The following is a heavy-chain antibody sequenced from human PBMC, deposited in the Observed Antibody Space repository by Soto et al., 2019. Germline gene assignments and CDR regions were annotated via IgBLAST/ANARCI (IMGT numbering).Heavy chain of an antibody. J-gene: IGHJ3*02. CDR2: INPNSGGT. Sequence: GASVKVSCEASGYTFTGYYMHWVRQAPGQGLEWMGWINPNSGGTNYAQKFQGRVTMTRDTSISTAYMELSRLRSDDTAVYYCSRVRALCPRPWGFDIWGQVTIVTV. CDR3: SRVRALCPRPWGFDI. D-gene: IGHD3-16*01. CDR1: GYTFTGYY. V-gene: IGHV1-2*02.